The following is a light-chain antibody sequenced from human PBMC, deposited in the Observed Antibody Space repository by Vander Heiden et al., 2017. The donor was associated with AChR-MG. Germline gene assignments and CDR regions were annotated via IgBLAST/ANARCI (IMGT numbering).Light chain of an antibody. CDR1: QTVLYSSHITNY. V-gene: IGKV4-1*01. CDR2: GAT. CDR3: QQYYRTPFT. Sequence: DIVMTQSPASLAVSLCERATINCKSSQTVLYSSHITNYLAWYQQKPGQPPKLLIYGATSRTAVVPNRSGGSWSAKYSTPIISRLQDEYAAVYYHQQYYRTPFTFGQGTKVEIK. J-gene: IGKJ2*01.